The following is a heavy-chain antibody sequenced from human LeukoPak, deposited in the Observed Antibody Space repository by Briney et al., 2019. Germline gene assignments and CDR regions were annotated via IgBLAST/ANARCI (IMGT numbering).Heavy chain of an antibody. CDR2: IRYDGSNK. D-gene: IGHD3-9*01. V-gene: IGHV3-30*02. CDR3: ARGEATYFDWCFDH. J-gene: IGHJ4*02. CDR1: GFTFSSYG. Sequence: GEALTLSCAASGFTFSSYGKHWVRQGQGKGLEWVAFIRYDGSNKYYEDSVKRRLTILRDNAKRSQYLQMNSPGAAETAIYYCARGEATYFDWCFDHWDQGPLVTVSS.